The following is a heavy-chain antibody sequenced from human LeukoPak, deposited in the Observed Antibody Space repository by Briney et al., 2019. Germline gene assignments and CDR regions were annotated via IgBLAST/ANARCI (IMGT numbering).Heavy chain of an antibody. CDR3: ARGAPGVVVAAPTDY. Sequence: ASVKVSCKASGYTFTGYYMHWVRQAPGQGLEWMGWINPNSGGTNYAQKFQGRVTMTRDTSISTAYMELGRLRSDDTAVYYCARGAPGVVVAAPTDYWGQGTLVTVSS. V-gene: IGHV1-2*02. D-gene: IGHD2-15*01. CDR2: INPNSGGT. CDR1: GYTFTGYY. J-gene: IGHJ4*02.